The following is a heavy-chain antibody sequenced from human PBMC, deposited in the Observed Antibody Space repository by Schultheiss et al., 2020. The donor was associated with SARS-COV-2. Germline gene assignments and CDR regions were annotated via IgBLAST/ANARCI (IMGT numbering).Heavy chain of an antibody. J-gene: IGHJ6*02. CDR2: IYYSGSS. CDR3: ARDLYGMDV. Sequence: SQTLSLTCTVSGGSISSYYWSWIRQPPGKGLEWIGYIYYSGSSNYNPSLKSRVTISVDTSKNQFSLKLRSVTAADTAVYYCARDLYGMDVWGQGTTVTVSS. CDR1: GGSISSYY. V-gene: IGHV4-59*01.